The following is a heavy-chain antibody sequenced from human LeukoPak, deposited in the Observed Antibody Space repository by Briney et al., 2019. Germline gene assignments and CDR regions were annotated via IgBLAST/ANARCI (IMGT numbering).Heavy chain of an antibody. D-gene: IGHD1-26*01. J-gene: IGHJ4*02. V-gene: IGHV4-4*02. CDR3: SRESGPFCPFGY. Sequence: PSGTLSLTCGVSGGSISGTNWWSWVRQPPGQGLEWIGEISLAGQTNYNPSLNGRVTMSLDKSSNQLSLHLTSVTAADTATYYCSRESGPFCPFGYWGQGALVIVSS. CDR1: GGSISGTNW. CDR2: ISLAGQT.